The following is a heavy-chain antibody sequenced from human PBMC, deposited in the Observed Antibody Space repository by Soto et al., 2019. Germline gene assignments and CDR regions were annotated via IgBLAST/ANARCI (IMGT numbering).Heavy chain of an antibody. Sequence: QVQLLQSGAEVKKPGSSVKVSCKASGGTFSNYAISWVRQAPGQGLEWMGGIIPLSGTANYAQKFQGRVTITADDSTSTAYRELSSLRSEDTAVYYCASDYAVADTYYYGMDVWGQGTTVTVSS. D-gene: IGHD6-19*01. J-gene: IGHJ6*02. CDR1: GGTFSNYA. V-gene: IGHV1-69*01. CDR3: ASDYAVADTYYYGMDV. CDR2: IIPLSGTA.